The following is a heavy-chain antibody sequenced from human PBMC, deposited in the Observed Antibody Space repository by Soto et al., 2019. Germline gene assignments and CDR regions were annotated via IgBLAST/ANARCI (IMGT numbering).Heavy chain of an antibody. J-gene: IGHJ5*02. D-gene: IGHD6-13*01. CDR1: GGSFSCYY. Sequence: PSETLSLTCAVYGGSFSCYYWSWIRQPPGKGLEWIGEINHSGSTNYNPSLKSRVTISVDTSKNQFSLKLSSVTAADTAVYYCAXGGGLYSSPRGPKGVDPWGQGTLVTVSS. CDR3: AXGGGLYSSPRGPKGVDP. V-gene: IGHV4-34*01. CDR2: INHSGST.